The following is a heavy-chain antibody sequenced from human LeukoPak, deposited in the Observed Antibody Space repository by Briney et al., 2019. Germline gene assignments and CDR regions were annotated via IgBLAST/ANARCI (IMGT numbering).Heavy chain of an antibody. CDR3: ARDMAVAGTRVFDY. J-gene: IGHJ4*02. Sequence: GASVKVSCKASGYTFTGYYMHWVRQAPGQGLEWMGWINPNSGGTNYAQKFQGRVTMTRDTSISTAYMELSRLRSDDTAVYYCARDMAVAGTRVFDYWGQGTLVTVSS. V-gene: IGHV1-2*02. CDR1: GYTFTGYY. D-gene: IGHD6-19*01. CDR2: INPNSGGT.